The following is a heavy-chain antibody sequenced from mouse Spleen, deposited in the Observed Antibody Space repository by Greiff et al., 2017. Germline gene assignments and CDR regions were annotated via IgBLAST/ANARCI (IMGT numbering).Heavy chain of an antibody. V-gene: IGHV1-50*01. J-gene: IGHJ2*01. CDR2: IDPSDSYT. D-gene: IGHD2-10*02. Sequence: QVQLKQPGAELVKPGASVKLSCKASGYTFTSYWMQWVKQRPGQGLEWIGEIDPSDSYTNYNQKFKGKATLTVDTSSSTAYMQLSSLTSEDSAVYYCAREGYGKRYYFDYWGQGTTLTVSS. CDR3: AREGYGKRYYFDY. CDR1: GYTFTSYW.